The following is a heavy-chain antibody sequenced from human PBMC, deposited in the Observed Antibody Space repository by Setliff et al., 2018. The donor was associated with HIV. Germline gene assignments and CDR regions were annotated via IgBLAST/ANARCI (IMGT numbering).Heavy chain of an antibody. CDR2: IKEDGSEK. CDR3: VRDPTLDILTGPYFDY. V-gene: IGHV3-7*01. CDR1: GLRFHFHW. J-gene: IGHJ4*02. Sequence: PGGSLRLSCEVSGLRFHFHWMTWVRQAPGKGLEWVATIKEDGSEKKYVDSARGRFTISRDNAKNTLYLQMNSLRAEDTAVYYCVRDPTLDILTGPYFDYWGQGTLVTVSS. D-gene: IGHD3-9*01.